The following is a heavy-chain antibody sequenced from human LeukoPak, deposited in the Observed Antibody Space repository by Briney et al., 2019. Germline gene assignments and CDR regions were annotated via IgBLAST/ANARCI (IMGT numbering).Heavy chain of an antibody. Sequence: SETLSLTCAVYGGSFSGYYWSWIRQPPGKGLEWIGEINHSGSTNYNPSLKSRVTISVDTSKNQFSPKLSSATAADTAVYYCARGHSYYDYVWGSYPFDYWGQGTLVTVSS. CDR1: GGSFSGYY. D-gene: IGHD3-16*02. CDR3: ARGHSYYDYVWGSYPFDY. J-gene: IGHJ4*02. CDR2: INHSGST. V-gene: IGHV4-34*01.